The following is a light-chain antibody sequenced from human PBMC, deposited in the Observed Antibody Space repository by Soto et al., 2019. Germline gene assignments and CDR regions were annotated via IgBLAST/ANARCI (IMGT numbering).Light chain of an antibody. Sequence: EIVLTQSPGTLSLSPGERATLSCRASQSVSSSYLAWYQQTPGQAPSLLIYGLSSRATGVPDRFSGSGSGTDFTLTITSLESDDFAVDYGQQYSSSPRAFGGGTKVEIK. CDR3: QQYSSSPRA. CDR1: QSVSSSY. V-gene: IGKV3-20*01. J-gene: IGKJ4*01. CDR2: GLS.